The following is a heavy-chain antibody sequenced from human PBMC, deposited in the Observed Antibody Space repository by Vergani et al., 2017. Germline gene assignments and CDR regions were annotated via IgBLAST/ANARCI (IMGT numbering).Heavy chain of an antibody. V-gene: IGHV3-64*01. Sequence: EVQLVESGGGLVQPGGSLRLSCAASGFTFSSYAMHWVRKAPGKGLEYVSAISSNGGSTYYANSVKGRFTISRDNSKNTLYLQMGSLRAEDMAVYYCARDGRGSTTGIHEYNWFDPWGQGTLVTVSS. D-gene: IGHD4-17*01. CDR2: ISSNGGST. J-gene: IGHJ5*02. CDR1: GFTFSSYA. CDR3: ARDGRGSTTGIHEYNWFDP.